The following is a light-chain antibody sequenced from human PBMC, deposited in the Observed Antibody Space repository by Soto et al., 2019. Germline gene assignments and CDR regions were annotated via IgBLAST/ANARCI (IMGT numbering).Light chain of an antibody. CDR2: DTS. CDR1: QSVNNY. CDR3: QQYNNWPPIT. V-gene: IGKV3-11*01. J-gene: IGKJ5*01. Sequence: EIVLTQSPATLSLSPGERATLSCRASQSVNNYLAWYQQKPGQAPRLLIYDTSDRASGIPARFSGSGSGTDFTLTISRLETEDLAVYYCQQYNNWPPITFGQGTRLEIK.